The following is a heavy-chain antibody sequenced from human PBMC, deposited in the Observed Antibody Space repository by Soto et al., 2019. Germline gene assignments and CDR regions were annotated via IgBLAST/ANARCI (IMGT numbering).Heavy chain of an antibody. CDR2: IYYSGST. CDR3: ARGSCSGGSCYSDY. D-gene: IGHD2-15*01. CDR1: GGSISSYY. J-gene: IGHJ4*02. V-gene: IGHV4-59*01. Sequence: SETLSLTCTVSGGSISSYYWSWIRQPPGKGLEWIGYIYYSGSTNYNPSLKSRVTISVDTSKNQFSLKLSSVTAADTAVYYCARGSCSGGSCYSDYWGQGTLVTVSS.